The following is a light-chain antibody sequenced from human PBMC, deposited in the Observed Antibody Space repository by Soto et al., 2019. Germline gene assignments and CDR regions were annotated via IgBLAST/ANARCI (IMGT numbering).Light chain of an antibody. CDR1: QSISRN. J-gene: IGKJ2*01. V-gene: IGKV3-15*01. CDR2: GAS. Sequence: TVMTQSPATLSVSPGERATLSCRASQSISRNLAWYQQKPGQPPRLLIYGASTRATGIPDRFSGSGSGTDFTLTISGLQSEDFAVYYCHHYHDWPPYNFGQGTKLEIK. CDR3: HHYHDWPPYN.